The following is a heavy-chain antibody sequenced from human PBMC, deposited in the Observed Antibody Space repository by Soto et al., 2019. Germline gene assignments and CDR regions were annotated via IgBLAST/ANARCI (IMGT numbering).Heavy chain of an antibody. CDR3: ARDRGGGYFTGGLDH. V-gene: IGHV1-8*01. CDR1: GYTFTSYD. CDR2: MNPNSGNT. Sequence: ASVKVSCKASGYTFTSYDINWVRQATGQGLEWMGWMNPNSGNTGHAQKFQGRFTISRDNAKNSLYLQMNSLRAEDTALYYCARDRGGGYFTGGLDHWGQGTLVTVSS. D-gene: IGHD2-21*01. J-gene: IGHJ4*02.